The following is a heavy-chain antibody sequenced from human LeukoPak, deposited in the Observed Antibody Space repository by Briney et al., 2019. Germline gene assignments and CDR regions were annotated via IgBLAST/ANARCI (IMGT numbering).Heavy chain of an antibody. CDR2: IKHSGST. Sequence: SETLSLTCAVYGGSFSGYYWSWIRRPPGKGLEWIGEIKHSGSTNYNPSLKSRVTISVDTSKNQFSLKLSSVTAADTAVYYCAGTGVRAFDIWGQGTMVAVSS. J-gene: IGHJ3*02. D-gene: IGHD7-27*01. CDR3: AGTGVRAFDI. CDR1: GGSFSGYY. V-gene: IGHV4-34*01.